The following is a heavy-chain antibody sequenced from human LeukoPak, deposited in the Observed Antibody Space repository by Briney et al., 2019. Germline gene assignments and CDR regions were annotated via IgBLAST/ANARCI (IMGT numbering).Heavy chain of an antibody. V-gene: IGHV5-51*01. Sequence: RGESLKISCKGSGYSFTSYWIGWVRQMPGKGLEWMGIIYPGDSDTRYSPPFQGQVTISADKSISTAYLQWSSLKASDTAMYYCARRQVSWGFDYGMDVWGQGATVTVSS. J-gene: IGHJ6*02. CDR1: GYSFTSYW. CDR2: IYPGDSDT. CDR3: ARRQVSWGFDYGMDV. D-gene: IGHD6-13*01.